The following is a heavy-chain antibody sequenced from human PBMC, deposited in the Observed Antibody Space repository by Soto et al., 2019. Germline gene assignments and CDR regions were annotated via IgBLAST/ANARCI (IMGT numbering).Heavy chain of an antibody. V-gene: IGHV4-59*01. Sequence: SETLSLTCTVSGGSISSYYWSWIRQPPGKGLEWIGYIYYSGSTNYNPSLKSRVTISVDTSKNQFSLKLSSVTAADTAVYYCARALISVHLFDYWGQGTLVTVSS. CDR3: ARALISVHLFDY. CDR2: IYYSGST. J-gene: IGHJ4*02. CDR1: GGSISSYY.